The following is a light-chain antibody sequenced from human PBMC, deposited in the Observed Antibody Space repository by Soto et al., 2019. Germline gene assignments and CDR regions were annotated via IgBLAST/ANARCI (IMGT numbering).Light chain of an antibody. J-gene: IGLJ3*02. CDR3: AAWDDSLNGWV. CDR2: EGS. V-gene: IGLV2-14*02. Sequence: QSALTQPASVSGSPGQSITISCTGTSSDVGSYNLVSWYQQHPGKAPKLMIYEGSKRPSGVSNRFSGSKSGTSASLAISGLQSEDEADYYCAAWDDSLNGWVFGGGTQLTVL. CDR1: SSDVGSYNL.